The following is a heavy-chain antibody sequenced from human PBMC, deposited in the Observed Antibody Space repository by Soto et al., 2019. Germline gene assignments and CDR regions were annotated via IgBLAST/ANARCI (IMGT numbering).Heavy chain of an antibody. CDR3: ARDRYSSGWLDAFDI. D-gene: IGHD6-19*01. J-gene: IGHJ3*02. V-gene: IGHV3-53*04. Sequence: EVQLVESGGGLVQPGGSLRLSCAASGFTVSSNYMSWVRQAPGKGLEWASVIFTGGSTYYADSVKGRFTISRHSSKNTVYLQMNSLRAEDTAVYYCARDRYSSGWLDAFDIWGQGTMVTVSS. CDR1: GFTVSSNY. CDR2: IFTGGST.